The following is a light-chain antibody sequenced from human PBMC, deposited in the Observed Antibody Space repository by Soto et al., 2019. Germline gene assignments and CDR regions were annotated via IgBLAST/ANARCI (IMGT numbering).Light chain of an antibody. CDR3: QQYNSWPPSYT. CDR1: QSVSNY. V-gene: IGKV3-15*01. Sequence: IVMTQSPATLSVSLGDRATLSCRASQSVSNYLAWYQQKPGQAPRLLIYGASTRATGIPARFSDSGSETDFTLTISSLQSEDFAVYYCQQYNSWPPSYTFGQGTKLQIK. CDR2: GAS. J-gene: IGKJ2*01.